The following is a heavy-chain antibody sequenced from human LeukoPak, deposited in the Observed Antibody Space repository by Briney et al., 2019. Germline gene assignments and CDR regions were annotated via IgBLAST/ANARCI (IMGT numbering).Heavy chain of an antibody. D-gene: IGHD3-10*01. V-gene: IGHV4-39*01. Sequence: SETLSLTCTVSGGSISSSSYYWGWIRQPPGKGLEWIGSIYYSGSTYYNPSLKSRVTISVDTSKNQFSLKLSSVTAADTAVYYCASSPVLLWFGELYWGQGTLVTVSS. J-gene: IGHJ4*02. CDR1: GGSISSSSYY. CDR3: ASSPVLLWFGELY. CDR2: IYYSGST.